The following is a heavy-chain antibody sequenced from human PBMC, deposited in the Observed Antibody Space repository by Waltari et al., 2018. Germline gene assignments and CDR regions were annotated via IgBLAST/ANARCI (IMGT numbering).Heavy chain of an antibody. J-gene: IGHJ4*02. D-gene: IGHD2-8*02. CDR2: IIPIFGTA. CDR1: GGTFSSYA. CDR3: ARDRRGDCTGGVCYRYFDY. V-gene: IGHV1-69*08. Sequence: QVQLVQSGAEVKKPGSSVKVSCKASGGTFSSYAISWVRQAPGQGLEWMGRIIPIFGTANYAQKFQGRVTITADKSTSTAYMELSSLRSEDTAVYYCARDRRGDCTGGVCYRYFDYWGQGTLVTVSS.